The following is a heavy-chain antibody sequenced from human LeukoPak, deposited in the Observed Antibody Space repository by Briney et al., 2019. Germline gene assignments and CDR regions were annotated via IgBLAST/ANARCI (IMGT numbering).Heavy chain of an antibody. CDR1: GGSFSGYY. J-gene: IGHJ6*03. Sequence: SETLSLTCAVYGGSFSGYYWSWIRQPPGKGLEWIGYIYYSGSTNYNPSLKSRVTISVDTSKNQFSLKLSSVTAADTAVYYCARVPSIFGVVSSSPWDYYYYMDVWGKGTTVTVSS. D-gene: IGHD3-3*01. V-gene: IGHV4-59*01. CDR2: IYYSGST. CDR3: ARVPSIFGVVSSSPWDYYYYMDV.